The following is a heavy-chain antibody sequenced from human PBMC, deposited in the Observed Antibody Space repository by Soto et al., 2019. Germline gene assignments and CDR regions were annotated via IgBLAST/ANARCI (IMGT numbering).Heavy chain of an antibody. CDR2: IYYSGST. D-gene: IGHD4-17*01. V-gene: IGHV4-39*01. CDR1: GASISSGDYF. J-gene: IGHJ5*02. CDR3: ASYGGNPNWFDP. Sequence: SETLSLTCTVSGASISSGDYFWTWIRQPPGKGLEWIGSIYYSGSTYYNPSLKSRVAISVDTSKNQFSLKLSSVTAADTAVYYCASYGGNPNWFDPWGQGTLVTVSS.